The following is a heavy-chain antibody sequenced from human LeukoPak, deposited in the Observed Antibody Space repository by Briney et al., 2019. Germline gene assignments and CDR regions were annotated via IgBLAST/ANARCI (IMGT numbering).Heavy chain of an antibody. J-gene: IGHJ3*02. V-gene: IGHV3-43D*03. CDR2: ISWDGGST. D-gene: IGHD3-10*01. Sequence: GGSLRLSCAASGFTFDNFAMHWVRHAPGKGLEWVSLISWDGGSTHYADSVKGRFTISRDNSKNSLYLQMNSLRAEDTAVYYCAKGATMVRGDRHAFDIWGQGTMVTVSS. CDR1: GFTFDNFA. CDR3: AKGATMVRGDRHAFDI.